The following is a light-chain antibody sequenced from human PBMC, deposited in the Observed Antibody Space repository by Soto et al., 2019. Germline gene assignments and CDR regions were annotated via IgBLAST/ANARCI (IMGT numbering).Light chain of an antibody. CDR1: QSVSSN. Sequence: EIVMTQSPATLSMSPGERATLSCRASQSVSSNLAWYQHKPGQAPRLLIYGTSTRATGIPARFSGSGSGTEFTLNISSLQSEDFAVYYCQQYNNWPFTFGPGTKVDIK. V-gene: IGKV3-15*01. J-gene: IGKJ3*01. CDR2: GTS. CDR3: QQYNNWPFT.